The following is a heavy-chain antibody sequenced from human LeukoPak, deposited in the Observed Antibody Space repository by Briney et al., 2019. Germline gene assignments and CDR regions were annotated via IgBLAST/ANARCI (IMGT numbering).Heavy chain of an antibody. CDR1: GGSISSGSCY. J-gene: IGHJ4*02. D-gene: IGHD3-10*01. V-gene: IGHV4-61*02. CDR3: AREAYGSGSGGY. Sequence: SETLSLTCTVSGGSISSGSCYWSWIRQPAGKGLEWIGRIYTSGSTNYNPSLKSRVTISVDTSKNQFSLKLSSVTAADTAVYYCAREAYGSGSGGYWGQGTLVTVSS. CDR2: IYTSGST.